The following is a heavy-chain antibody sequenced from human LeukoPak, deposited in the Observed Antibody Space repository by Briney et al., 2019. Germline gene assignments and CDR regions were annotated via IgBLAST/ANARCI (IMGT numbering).Heavy chain of an antibody. Sequence: GGSLRLSCAASGITFSTSWMHWVRQAPGKGLVWVSRIYRDGSSTTYADSVKGRFTISRDNAKNTLYLQMNSLRAEDTAVYYCARVRRYCSGGSCYNWFDPWGQGTLVTVSS. V-gene: IGHV3-74*01. J-gene: IGHJ5*02. CDR3: ARVRRYCSGGSCYNWFDP. D-gene: IGHD2-15*01. CDR2: IYRDGSST. CDR1: GITFSTSW.